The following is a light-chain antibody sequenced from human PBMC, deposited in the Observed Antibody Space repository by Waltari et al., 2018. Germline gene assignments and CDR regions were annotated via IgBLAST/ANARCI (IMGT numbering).Light chain of an antibody. Sequence: QSALTQPAYVSVSSGPSITIPCTGTSGYVGGYSYVSWYQQYPGQAPKLMFYDVNKRPSGVSNRFSGSKSGNTASLTISGIQAEDEADYYCSSYTSSSTLVFGGGTKLTVL. CDR3: SSYTSSSTLV. V-gene: IGLV2-14*03. CDR1: SGYVGGYSY. CDR2: DVN. J-gene: IGLJ3*02.